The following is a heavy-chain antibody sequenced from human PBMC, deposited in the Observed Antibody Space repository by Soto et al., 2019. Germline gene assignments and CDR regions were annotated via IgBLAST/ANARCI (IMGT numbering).Heavy chain of an antibody. Sequence: PGESLKISCKGSGYSFTSYWISWVRQMPGKGLEWMGRIDPSDSYTNYSPSFQGHVTISADKSISTAYLQWSSLKASDTAMYYCARLDYREWLRLGAVFSDMDVWGQGTTVTVSS. CDR2: IDPSDSYT. CDR1: GYSFTSYW. V-gene: IGHV5-10-1*01. J-gene: IGHJ6*02. D-gene: IGHD5-12*01. CDR3: ARLDYREWLRLGAVFSDMDV.